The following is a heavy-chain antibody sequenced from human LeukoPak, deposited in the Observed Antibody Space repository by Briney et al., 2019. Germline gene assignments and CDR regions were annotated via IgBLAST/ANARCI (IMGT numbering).Heavy chain of an antibody. Sequence: GGSLRLSCAASGFTFDDYAMHWVRQAPGKGLEWVSGISWNSLSIGYADSVKGRFTISRDNAKNSLYLQMNSLRAEDTALYYCAKDGGASGYSYAFGYWGQGTLVTVSS. CDR1: GFTFDDYA. D-gene: IGHD5-18*01. V-gene: IGHV3-9*01. CDR3: AKDGGASGYSYAFGY. J-gene: IGHJ4*02. CDR2: ISWNSLSI.